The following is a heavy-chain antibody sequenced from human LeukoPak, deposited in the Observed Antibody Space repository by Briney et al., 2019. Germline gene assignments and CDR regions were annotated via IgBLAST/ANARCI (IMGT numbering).Heavy chain of an antibody. CDR1: GFTFGRFA. CDR2: ISGSGTDT. CDR3: AKGSLGSWYFFDY. D-gene: IGHD6-13*01. V-gene: IGHV3-23*01. Sequence: HSGGSLILSCAASGFTFGRFAMSWVRQAPGKGPEWVSTISGSGTDTYYADSVKGRFTISRDNSKNTLYLQMNSLRAEDTALYYCAKGSLGSWYFFDYWGQGALVTVSS. J-gene: IGHJ4*02.